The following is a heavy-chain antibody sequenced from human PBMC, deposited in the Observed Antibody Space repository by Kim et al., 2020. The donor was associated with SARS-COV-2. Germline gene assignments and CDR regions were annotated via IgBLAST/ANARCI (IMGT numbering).Heavy chain of an antibody. D-gene: IGHD1-20*01. CDR2: IIPIFGTA. CDR1: GGTFSSYA. Sequence: SVKVSCKASGGTFSSYAISWVRQAPGQGLEWMGGIIPIFGTANYAQKFQGRVTITADESTSTAYMELSSLRSEDTAVYYCARGPEYNWNRYYYYYYYMDVWGKGTTVTVSS. J-gene: IGHJ6*03. CDR3: ARGPEYNWNRYYYYYYYMDV. V-gene: IGHV1-69*13.